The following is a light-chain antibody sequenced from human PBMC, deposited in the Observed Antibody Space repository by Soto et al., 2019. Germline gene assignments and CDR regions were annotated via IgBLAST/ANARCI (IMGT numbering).Light chain of an antibody. J-gene: IGLJ2*01. CDR2: SND. Sequence: QSVLTQPPSASGTPGQRVSISCSGGSSNIGTNTVNWYQHLPGTAPKLLIFSNDERPSGVPDRFSGSKSGTSASLAISGLQSDDGADYYCATWHDSLNGVVLGGGTK. CDR3: ATWHDSLNGVV. V-gene: IGLV1-44*01. CDR1: SSNIGTNT.